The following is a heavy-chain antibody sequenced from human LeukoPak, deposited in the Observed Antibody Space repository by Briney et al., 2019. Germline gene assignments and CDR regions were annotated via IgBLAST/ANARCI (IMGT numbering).Heavy chain of an antibody. V-gene: IGHV7-4-1*02. Sequence: ASVKVSCKASGYTFTSYAMNWVRQAPGQGLEWVGWINTNTGNPTYAQGFTGRFVFSLDTSVSTAYLQISSLKAEDTAVYYCARDDILGDWFFTVDYWGQGTLVTVSS. J-gene: IGHJ4*02. CDR2: INTNTGNP. CDR1: GYTFTSYA. D-gene: IGHD3-9*01. CDR3: ARDDILGDWFFTVDY.